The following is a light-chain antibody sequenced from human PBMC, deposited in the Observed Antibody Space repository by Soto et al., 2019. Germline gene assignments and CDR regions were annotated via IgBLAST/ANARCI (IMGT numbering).Light chain of an antibody. Sequence: QSALTQPASVSGSPGQSITISCTGTSSDVGSYNLVSWYQQHPGKAPKLMIYEGSKRPSGVSNRFSGSKSGNTASLTISGLQAEDEADYYCCSYAGSSTPWVFSGGTKVTVL. CDR1: SSDVGSYNL. J-gene: IGLJ3*02. CDR2: EGS. V-gene: IGLV2-23*01. CDR3: CSYAGSSTPWV.